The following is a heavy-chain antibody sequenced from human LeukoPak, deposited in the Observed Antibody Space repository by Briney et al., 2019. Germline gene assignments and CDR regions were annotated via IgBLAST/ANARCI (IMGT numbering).Heavy chain of an antibody. CDR3: AGASGWELLQIYYFDY. CDR2: IYYSGTT. CDR1: GGSISSYY. D-gene: IGHD1-26*01. V-gene: IGHV4-59*01. Sequence: SETLSLTCTVSGGSISSYYWRWLRQPPGKGLAGIGLIYYSGTTNYRPSLKGRVAISVDTSRIQSSLTLSSVTAADTAVYYWAGASGWELLQIYYFDYWGQGALVTVSS. J-gene: IGHJ4*02.